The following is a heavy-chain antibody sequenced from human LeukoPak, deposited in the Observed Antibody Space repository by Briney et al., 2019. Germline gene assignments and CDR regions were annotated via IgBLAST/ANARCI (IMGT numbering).Heavy chain of an antibody. CDR1: GYTFTSYD. V-gene: IGHV1-8*01. D-gene: IGHD5-12*01. CDR2: MNPNSGNT. J-gene: IGHJ4*02. CDR3: ARGRGYSGYESGRDC. Sequence: GASVKVSRKASGYTFTSYDINWVRQATGQGLEWMGWMNPNSGNTGYAQKFQGRVTMTRNTSISTAYMELSSLRSEDTAVYYCARGRGYSGYESGRDCWGQGTLVTVSS.